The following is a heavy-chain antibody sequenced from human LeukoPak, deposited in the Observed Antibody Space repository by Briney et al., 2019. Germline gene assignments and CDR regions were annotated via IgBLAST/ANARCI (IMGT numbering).Heavy chain of an antibody. D-gene: IGHD3-10*01. CDR3: ARVTISGSYYPDY. J-gene: IGHJ4*02. CDR1: GFPFSGYY. V-gene: IGHV3-11*04. CDR2: ISVSGSIL. Sequence: GGSLRLSCAASGFPFSGYYMSWIRQAPGKGLEWVSYISVSGSILYYADSVKGRFTISRDNAKSSLFLQMSSLRAEDTAVYYCARVTISGSYYPDYWGQGTLVTVSS.